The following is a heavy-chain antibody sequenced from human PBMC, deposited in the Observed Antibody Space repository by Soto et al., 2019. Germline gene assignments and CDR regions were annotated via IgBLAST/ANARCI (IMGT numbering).Heavy chain of an antibody. V-gene: IGHV3-30*18. Sequence: GGSLGISCTASGFIFISYGMHWVRQAPGKGPVWVAFISSDGSEEYYTDSVKGRFSISRDASKNKLYLQMNSLRVEGTAVYYCAKRLGNDVFDVWGQGTMVTVSS. CDR1: GFIFISYG. D-gene: IGHD7-27*01. CDR2: ISSDGSEE. J-gene: IGHJ3*01. CDR3: AKRLGNDVFDV.